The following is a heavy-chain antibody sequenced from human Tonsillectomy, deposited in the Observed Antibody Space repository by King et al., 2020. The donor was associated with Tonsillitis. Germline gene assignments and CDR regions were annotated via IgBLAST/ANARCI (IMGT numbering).Heavy chain of an antibody. CDR2: ISSSGTTI. Sequence: VQLVESGGGLVKPGGSLRLSCAASGFTFSDYYMSWIRQAPGKGLEWVSYISSSGTTIYYADSVKGRFTISRDNTKNSRYLQMNSLRAEDTAVYYCARVFRYYSDSSDGAFDIWGQGTMVTVSS. V-gene: IGHV3-11*01. CDR3: ARVFRYYSDSSDGAFDI. D-gene: IGHD3-22*01. CDR1: GFTFSDYY. J-gene: IGHJ3*02.